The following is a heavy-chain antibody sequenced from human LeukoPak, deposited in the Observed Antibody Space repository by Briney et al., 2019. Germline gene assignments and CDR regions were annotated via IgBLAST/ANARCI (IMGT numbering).Heavy chain of an antibody. CDR1: GFTFSNYA. J-gene: IGHJ4*02. Sequence: GGSLRLSCAASGFTFSNYAMNWVRQAPGKGLEWVSTIGGSGSSTYYADSVKGRFTISRDNSKNTLYLQMNSLRMDDTAAYYCAKRSSDYYWGFDYWGQGTLVTVSS. CDR2: IGGSGSST. V-gene: IGHV3-23*01. D-gene: IGHD3-22*01. CDR3: AKRSSDYYWGFDY.